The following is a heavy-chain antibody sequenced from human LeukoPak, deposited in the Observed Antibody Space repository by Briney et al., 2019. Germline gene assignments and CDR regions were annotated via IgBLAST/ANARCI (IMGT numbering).Heavy chain of an antibody. J-gene: IGHJ4*02. D-gene: IGHD3-9*01. Sequence: GGSLRLSCAASGFTFSSYAMSWVRQAPGKGLEWVSAISGSGGSTYYADSVKGRFTISRDNSKNTLYLQMNSLRAEDTAVYYCAKMNVLTGYYTPNFDFWGQGTLVTVSS. CDR2: ISGSGGST. V-gene: IGHV3-23*01. CDR1: GFTFSSYA. CDR3: AKMNVLTGYYTPNFDF.